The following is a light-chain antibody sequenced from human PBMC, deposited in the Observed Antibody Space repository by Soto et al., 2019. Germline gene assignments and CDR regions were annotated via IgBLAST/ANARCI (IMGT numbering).Light chain of an antibody. CDR3: TSYAGRYTYV. J-gene: IGLJ1*01. V-gene: IGLV2-8*01. CDR2: EVT. Sequence: QTPTRCYSPGLPVTHSCTVTSSHVGDYNYVSGYQQHPSKAPKLMIYEVTTRPSGVPDRFSCSKSGITASLTVSGLQAEDEADYYCTSYAGRYTYVFGTGTKVTVL. CDR1: SSHVGDYNY.